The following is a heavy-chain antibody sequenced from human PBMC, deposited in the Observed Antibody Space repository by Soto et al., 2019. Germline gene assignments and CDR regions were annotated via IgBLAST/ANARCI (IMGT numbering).Heavy chain of an antibody. V-gene: IGHV6-1*01. CDR1: GDSVSSNTAA. D-gene: IGHD3-10*01. Sequence: SQTLSLTCAISGDSVSSNTAAWNWIRQSPSRGLEWLGRIYYRSTWSFDYALSVRSRITIAPDTSKNQFSLHLDSLTPEDTALYDCAGVTWFRSMDVWGQGTPVTVSS. CDR2: IYYRSTWSF. CDR3: AGVTWFRSMDV. J-gene: IGHJ6*02.